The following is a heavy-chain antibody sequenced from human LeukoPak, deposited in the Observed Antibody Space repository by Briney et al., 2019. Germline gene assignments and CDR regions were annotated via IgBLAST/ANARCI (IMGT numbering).Heavy chain of an antibody. J-gene: IGHJ4*02. Sequence: GGSLRLSCAASGFTFSSYAMHWVRQAPGKGLEWVSYISSSSTTIYYADSVKGRFAISRDNAENSLYLQMNSLRAEDTAVYYCARSFYYDTLTGYYFFDYWGQGTLVTVSS. CDR1: GFTFSSYA. D-gene: IGHD3-9*01. CDR3: ARSFYYDTLTGYYFFDY. CDR2: ISSSSTTI. V-gene: IGHV3-48*04.